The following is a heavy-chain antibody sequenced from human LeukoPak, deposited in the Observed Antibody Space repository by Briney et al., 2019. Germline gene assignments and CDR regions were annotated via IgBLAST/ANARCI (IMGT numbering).Heavy chain of an antibody. Sequence: GASVKVSCKASGGTFSSYAISWVRQAPGQGLEWMGRIIPIFGTANYAQKFQGRVTITTDESTSTAYMELSSLRSEDTAVYYCASDPTADGLGYDGEGEYWGQGTLVTVSS. CDR3: ASDPTADGLGYDGEGEY. V-gene: IGHV1-69*05. CDR1: GGTFSSYA. CDR2: IIPIFGTA. J-gene: IGHJ4*02. D-gene: IGHD5-12*01.